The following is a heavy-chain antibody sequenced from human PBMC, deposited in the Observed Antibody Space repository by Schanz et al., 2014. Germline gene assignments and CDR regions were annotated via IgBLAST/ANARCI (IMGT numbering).Heavy chain of an antibody. V-gene: IGHV1-2*02. J-gene: IGHJ6*02. D-gene: IGHD3-3*01. CDR2: INPDSGGT. Sequence: QVQLVQSGAEVKKPGASVKVSCKASGYTLTAYSMHWVRQAPGQGLEWMGWINPDSGGTNYAQKFQGRVTMTRDMSINTAYMELSRLRSDDSAVYYCASDFWSGYSHYYYGLDVWAKGPRSPSP. CDR1: GYTLTAYS. CDR3: ASDFWSGYSHYYYGLDV.